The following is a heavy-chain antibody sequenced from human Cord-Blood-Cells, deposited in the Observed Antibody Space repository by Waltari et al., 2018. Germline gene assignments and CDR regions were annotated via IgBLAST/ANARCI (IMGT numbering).Heavy chain of an antibody. CDR3: ASHAIGGSGWYDY. CDR1: GGSFSGYY. J-gene: IGHJ4*02. D-gene: IGHD6-19*01. V-gene: IGHV4-34*01. CDR2: INHSGST. Sequence: QVQLQQWGAGLLKPSETLSLTCAVYGGSFSGYYWSWIRQPPGKGLEWIGEINHSGSTNYNPSLKSRVTISVDTSKNQFSLKLSSVTAADTAVYYCASHAIGGSGWYDYWGQGTLVTVSS.